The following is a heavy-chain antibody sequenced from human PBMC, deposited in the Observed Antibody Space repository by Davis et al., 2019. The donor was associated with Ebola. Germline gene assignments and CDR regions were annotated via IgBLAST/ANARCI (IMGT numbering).Heavy chain of an antibody. CDR2: ISDSSTTI. CDR1: GFTFSSYG. J-gene: IGHJ4*02. V-gene: IGHV3-48*02. CDR3: AREVAVAGTECDY. D-gene: IGHD6-19*01. Sequence: PGGSLRLSCAASGFTFSSYGMHWVRQAPGKGLEWVSYISDSSTTIYYADSVKGRFTISRDNAKNSLYLQMNSLRDEDTAVYYCAREVAVAGTECDYWGQGTLVTVSS.